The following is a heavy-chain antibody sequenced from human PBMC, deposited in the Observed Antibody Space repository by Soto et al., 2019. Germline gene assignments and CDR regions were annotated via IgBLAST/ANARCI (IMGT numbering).Heavy chain of an antibody. CDR1: GFTFSSYA. V-gene: IGHV3-30-3*01. Sequence: QVQLVESGGGVVQPGRSLRLSCAASGFTFSSYAMHWVRQAPGTGLEWVAVISYDGSNKYYADSVKGRFTISRDNSKNTLYLQMNSLRAEDTAVYYCARDRLRYNWNDFPYYYYGMDVWGQWTTVTVSS. CDR2: ISYDGSNK. J-gene: IGHJ6*02. CDR3: ARDRLRYNWNDFPYYYYGMDV. D-gene: IGHD1-1*01.